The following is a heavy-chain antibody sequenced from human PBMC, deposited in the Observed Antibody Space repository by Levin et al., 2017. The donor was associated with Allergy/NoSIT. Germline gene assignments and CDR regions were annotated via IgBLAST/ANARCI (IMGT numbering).Heavy chain of an antibody. CDR1: GFTFSSYA. CDR3: AKLYCSGGSCSGVDY. J-gene: IGHJ4*02. D-gene: IGHD2-15*01. CDR2: ISGGGGST. V-gene: IGHV3-23*01. Sequence: PGGSLRLSCAASGFTFSSYAMIWVRQAPVKGLEWVSAISGGGGSTYYADSVKGRFTLSRDNSKNTLYLQMKSLRAEDTAVYYCAKLYCSGGSCSGVDYWGQGTLVTVSS.